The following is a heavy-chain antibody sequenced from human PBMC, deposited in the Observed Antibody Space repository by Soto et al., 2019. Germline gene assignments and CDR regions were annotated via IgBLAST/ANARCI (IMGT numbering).Heavy chain of an antibody. CDR2: ISYDGSNK. CDR3: AKDRADILVVPAATSYYYGMDV. V-gene: IGHV3-30*18. Sequence: WGSLGIGCASSGFTFSSYGMHWVRQAPGKGLDLVEVISYDGSNKYYADSVKGRFTISRDNSKNTLYLQMNSLRAEDTAVYYCAKDRADILVVPAATSYYYGMDVWGQGTTVTVSS. D-gene: IGHD2-2*01. J-gene: IGHJ6*01. CDR1: GFTFSSYG.